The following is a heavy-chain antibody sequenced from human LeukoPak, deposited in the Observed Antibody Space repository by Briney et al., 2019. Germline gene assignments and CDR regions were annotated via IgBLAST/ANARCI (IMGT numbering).Heavy chain of an antibody. CDR2: IIPIFGTA. D-gene: IGHD3-22*01. Sequence: SVKVSCKASGGTFSSYAISWVRQAPGQGLEWMGGIIPIFGTANYAQRFQGRVTITADKSTSTAYMELSSLRSEDTAVYYCAREWGGYYYDSSGQTDAFDIWGQGTMVTVSS. V-gene: IGHV1-69*06. CDR1: GGTFSSYA. CDR3: AREWGGYYYDSSGQTDAFDI. J-gene: IGHJ3*02.